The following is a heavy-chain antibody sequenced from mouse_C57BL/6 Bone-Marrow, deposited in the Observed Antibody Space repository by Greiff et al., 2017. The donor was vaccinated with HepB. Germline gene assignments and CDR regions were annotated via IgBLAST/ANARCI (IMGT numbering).Heavy chain of an antibody. CDR2: IFPGSGST. CDR3: ARYPHYYGSSWYFDV. J-gene: IGHJ1*03. Sequence: VKLMESGPELVKPGASVKISCKASGYTFTDYYINWVKQRPGQGLEWIGWIFPGSGSTYYKEKFKGKATLTVDKSSSKAYMLLSSLTSEDSAVYFCARYPHYYGSSWYFDVWGTGTTVTVSS. V-gene: IGHV1-75*01. CDR1: GYTFTDYY. D-gene: IGHD1-1*01.